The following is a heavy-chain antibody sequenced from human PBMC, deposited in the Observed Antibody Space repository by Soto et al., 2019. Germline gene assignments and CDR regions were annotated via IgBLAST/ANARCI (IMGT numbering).Heavy chain of an antibody. CDR3: ARVERGTATTVVDAFDI. CDR2: MSHSGGT. CDR1: GGFVTSGSYY. D-gene: IGHD1-1*01. J-gene: IGHJ3*02. Sequence: SETLSLTCAVYGGFVTSGSYYWSWIRQPPGKGLEWIGEMSHSGGTHFNPSLKSRVTISVDTSKNQFTLRMSSVTAADTALYYCARVERGTATTVVDAFDIWGPGTMVTVSS. V-gene: IGHV4-34*01.